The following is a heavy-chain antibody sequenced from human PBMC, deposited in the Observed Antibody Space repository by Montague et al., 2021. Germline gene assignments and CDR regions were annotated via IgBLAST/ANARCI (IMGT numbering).Heavy chain of an antibody. Sequence: SETLSLTCAVSGGSFGAYYWDWIRQPPGKGLEWIGEIHHSGITYYNPSLNSRLTISLDTSKNQFSLKLNSVTAADTAVYFCARRSRLKSPVDYWGQGTLVTVSS. CDR3: ARRSRLKSPVDY. CDR2: IHHSGIT. CDR1: GGSFGAYY. V-gene: IGHV4-34*01. J-gene: IGHJ4*02.